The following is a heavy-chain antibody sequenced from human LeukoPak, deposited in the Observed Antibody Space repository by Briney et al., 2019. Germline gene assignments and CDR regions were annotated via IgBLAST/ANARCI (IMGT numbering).Heavy chain of an antibody. CDR2: INHSGST. CDR3: ARALTPLDIVVVPAASPGGMDV. Sequence: SETLSLTCAVYGGSFSGYYWSWISQPPGKGLEWIGEINHSGSTNYNPPLKSRVTISVDTSKNQFSLKLSSVTAADTAVYYCARALTPLDIVVVPAASPGGMDVWGQGTTVTVSS. J-gene: IGHJ6*02. CDR1: GGSFSGYY. D-gene: IGHD2-2*01. V-gene: IGHV4-34*01.